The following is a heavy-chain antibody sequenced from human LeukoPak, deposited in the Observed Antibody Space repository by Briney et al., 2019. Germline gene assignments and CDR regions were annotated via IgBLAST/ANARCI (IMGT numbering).Heavy chain of an antibody. CDR3: AREGSYCDGGDCYSFDF. V-gene: IGHV1-2*02. CDR1: GYTFIANY. J-gene: IGHJ4*02. D-gene: IGHD2-21*02. CDR2: MHVGNGNT. Sequence: GPSVKVSCKASGYTFIANYLQWVRQAPGLGPEWLGWMHVGNGNTRYAPKFQDRVTLSRDTSTNTAYMELSSLTSDDTAVYYCAREGSYCDGGDCYSFDFWGQGTLVTVSS.